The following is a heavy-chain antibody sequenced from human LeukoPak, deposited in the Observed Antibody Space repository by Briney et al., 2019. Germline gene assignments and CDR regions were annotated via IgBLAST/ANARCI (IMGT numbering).Heavy chain of an antibody. J-gene: IGHJ4*02. CDR1: GFTFSTYA. CDR3: AKGSLSGVVIIRRSHVDY. V-gene: IGHV3-23*01. Sequence: GGSLRLSCAASGFTFSTYAMNWVRQAPGKGLEWVSTISGRGDNTYYADSVKGRFTISRDNSKNTLYLQMSSLRAEDTAAYYCAKGSLSGVVIIRRSHVDYWGQGTLVTVSS. D-gene: IGHD3-3*01. CDR2: ISGRGDNT.